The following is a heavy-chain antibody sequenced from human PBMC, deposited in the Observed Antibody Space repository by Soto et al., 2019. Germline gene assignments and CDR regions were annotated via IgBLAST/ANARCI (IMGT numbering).Heavy chain of an antibody. D-gene: IGHD3-10*01. Sequence: KTSETLSLTCTVSGGSISTYYWSWIRQPPGGTLEWIGYLYASWATTYNPSLESRVTMSVDMPNNEFSLELTSLTAADTAVYYCARSHSFDGSIYHYYFDFWGQGTLVTVSS. CDR2: LYASWAT. CDR3: ARSHSFDGSIYHYYFDF. V-gene: IGHV4-59*01. CDR1: GGSISTYY. J-gene: IGHJ4*02.